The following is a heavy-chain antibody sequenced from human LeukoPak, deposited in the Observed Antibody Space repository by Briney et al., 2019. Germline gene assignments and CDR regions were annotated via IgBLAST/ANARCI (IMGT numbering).Heavy chain of an antibody. CDR2: ISGSGGST. J-gene: IGHJ4*02. V-gene: IGHV3-23*01. Sequence: GGSLRLSCAASGFTFSSYAMRWVRQAPGKGLEWVSGISGSGGSTYYADSVKGRFTISRDNSKNTLYLQMNSLRAEDTAVYYCAKDPMIVVVITRSFDYWGQGTLVTVSS. D-gene: IGHD3-22*01. CDR3: AKDPMIVVVITRSFDY. CDR1: GFTFSSYA.